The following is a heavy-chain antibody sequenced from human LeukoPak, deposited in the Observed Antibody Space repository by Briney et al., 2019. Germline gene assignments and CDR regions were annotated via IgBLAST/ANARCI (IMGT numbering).Heavy chain of an antibody. J-gene: IGHJ4*02. D-gene: IGHD6-6*01. CDR3: ARHRAYSSSSPFDY. V-gene: IGHV1-2*02. Sequence: ASVTVSFTASGYTFTCYFMHWVRQAPGQGREWMGWINPKSGDTNYAQKFQGRVTMSRDTSINTAYLELSSLKSDDTAVYYCARHRAYSSSSPFDYWGQGTLVTVSP. CDR1: GYTFTCYF. CDR2: INPKSGDT.